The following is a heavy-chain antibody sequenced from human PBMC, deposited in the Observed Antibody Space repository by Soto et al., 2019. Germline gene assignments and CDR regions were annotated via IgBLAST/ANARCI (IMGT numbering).Heavy chain of an antibody. CDR1: GFTFSNYA. CDR2: ISYDGSNK. D-gene: IGHD3-3*01. J-gene: IGHJ4*02. Sequence: QVQLVESGGGVVQPGRSLRLSCAHSGFTFSNYAMHWVRQAPGKGLVWVAVISYDGSNKYYADSVKGRFTISRDNSKNTLYLQMNSLRAEDTAVYYCARDKRDLRFLEWSYYFDYWGQGTLVTVSS. V-gene: IGHV3-30-3*01. CDR3: ARDKRDLRFLEWSYYFDY.